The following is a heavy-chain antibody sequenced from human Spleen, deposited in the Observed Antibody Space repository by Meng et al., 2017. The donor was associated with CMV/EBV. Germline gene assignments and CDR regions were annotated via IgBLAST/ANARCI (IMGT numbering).Heavy chain of an antibody. V-gene: IGHV4-39*07. J-gene: IGHJ6*02. D-gene: IGHD4-11*01. CDR2: IYYSRST. Sequence: SETLSLTCTVSGGSISSSSYYWGWIRQPPGKGLEWIGSIYYSRSTYYNPSLKSRVTISVDTSKNQFSLKLSSVTAADTAVYYCARDRVTTGANYGMDVWGQGTTVTVSS. CDR1: GGSISSSSYY. CDR3: ARDRVTTGANYGMDV.